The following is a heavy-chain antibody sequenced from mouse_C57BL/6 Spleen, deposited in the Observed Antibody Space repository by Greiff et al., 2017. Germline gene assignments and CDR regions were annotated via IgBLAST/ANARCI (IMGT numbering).Heavy chain of an antibody. CDR2: IDPSDSYT. V-gene: IGHV1-69*01. J-gene: IGHJ2*01. CDR1: GYTFTSYW. CDR3: ARGLRGDRYYFDY. D-gene: IGHD2-4*01. Sequence: QVQLKQPGAELVMPGASVKLSCKASGYTFTSYWMHWVKQRPGQGLEWIGEIDPSDSYTNYNQKFKGKSTLTVDKSSSTAYMQLSSLTSEDSAVYYCARGLRGDRYYFDYWGQGTTLTVSS.